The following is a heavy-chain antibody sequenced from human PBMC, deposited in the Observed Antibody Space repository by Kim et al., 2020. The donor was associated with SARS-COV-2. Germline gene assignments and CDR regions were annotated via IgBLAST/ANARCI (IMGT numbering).Heavy chain of an antibody. V-gene: IGHV3-9*01. D-gene: IGHD5-18*01. CDR2: ISWNSGSI. CDR3: AKDITTAAGYSYGYSHYDSYGIDV. CDR1: GFTFGDYA. Sequence: GGSLRLSCAASGFTFGDYAMHWVRQAPGKGLEWVSGISWNSGSIGYADSVKGRFTISRDNAKNSLYLQMNSLRAEDTALYYCAKDITTAAGYSYGYSHYDSYGIDVWGQGTTVTVSS. J-gene: IGHJ6*02.